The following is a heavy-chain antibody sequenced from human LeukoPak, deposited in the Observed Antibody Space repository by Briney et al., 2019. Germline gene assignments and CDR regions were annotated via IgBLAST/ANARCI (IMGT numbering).Heavy chain of an antibody. CDR1: GGSFSRYF. CDR2: INHSGST. CDR3: ARAVAAAAVN. J-gene: IGHJ4*02. D-gene: IGHD6-13*01. Sequence: PSETLSLTYTVSGGSFSRYFWTWIRQAPGKGLEWLGEINHSGSTNYNPSLKSRATISVDTSKNHFSLKMTSVSGADTAVYYCARAVAAAAVNWGQGTLVTVSS. V-gene: IGHV4-34*01.